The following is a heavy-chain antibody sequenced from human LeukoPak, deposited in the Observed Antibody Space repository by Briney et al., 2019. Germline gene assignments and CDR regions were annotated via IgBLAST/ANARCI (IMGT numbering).Heavy chain of an antibody. CDR2: INSDGSST. V-gene: IGHV3-74*01. J-gene: IGHJ5*02. Sequence: GGSLRLSCAASGFTFSSYWMHWVRQAPGKGLVWVSRINSDGSSTSYAASVKGRFTISRDNAKNTLYLQMNSLRAEDTAVYYCARAAMVRGVIRIDNWFDPWGQGTLVTVSS. D-gene: IGHD3-10*01. CDR1: GFTFSSYW. CDR3: ARAAMVRGVIRIDNWFDP.